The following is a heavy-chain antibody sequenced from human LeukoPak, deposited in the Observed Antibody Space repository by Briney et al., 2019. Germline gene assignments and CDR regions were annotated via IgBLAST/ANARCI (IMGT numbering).Heavy chain of an antibody. J-gene: IGHJ4*02. CDR3: AKGSSRWLQPGY. Sequence: GGSLRLSCAASGFTFSSYAMSWVRQAPGKGLEWVSAISGSGGSTYYADSVKGRFTISRDNSKNTLYLQRNSLRAEDTAVYYCAKGSSRWLQPGYWGQGTLVTVSS. CDR2: ISGSGGST. V-gene: IGHV3-23*01. CDR1: GFTFSSYA. D-gene: IGHD5-24*01.